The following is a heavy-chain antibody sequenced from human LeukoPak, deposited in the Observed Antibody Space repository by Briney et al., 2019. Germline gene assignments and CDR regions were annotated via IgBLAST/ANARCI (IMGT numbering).Heavy chain of an antibody. CDR2: IYYSGST. Sequence: SETLSLTCTVSGGSISSYYWSWIRQPPGKGLEWIGYIYYSGSTNYNPSLKSRVTISVDTSKNQFSLKLGSVTAADTAVYYCARVDPPYYYYGMDVWGQGTTVTVSS. J-gene: IGHJ6*02. CDR3: ARVDPPYYYYGMDV. CDR1: GGSISSYY. V-gene: IGHV4-59*01. D-gene: IGHD3/OR15-3a*01.